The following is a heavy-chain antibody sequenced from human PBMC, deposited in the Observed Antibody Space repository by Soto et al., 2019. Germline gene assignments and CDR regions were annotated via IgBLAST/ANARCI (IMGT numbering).Heavy chain of an antibody. CDR1: GYTFTSYD. J-gene: IGHJ6*03. V-gene: IGHV1-8*01. CDR2: MNPNSGNT. CDR3: ARAHCCSTSCYGLTTYYYYYYMDV. Sequence: GASVKVSCKASGYTFTSYDINWVRQATGQGLEWMGWMNPNSGNTGYAQKFQGRVTMTRNTSISTAYMELSSLRSEDTAVYYCARAHCCSTSCYGLTTYYYYYYMDVWGKGTTVTVSS. D-gene: IGHD2-2*01.